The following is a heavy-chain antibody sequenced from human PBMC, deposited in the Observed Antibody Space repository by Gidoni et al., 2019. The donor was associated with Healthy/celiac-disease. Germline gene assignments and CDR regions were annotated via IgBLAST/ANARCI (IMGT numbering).Heavy chain of an antibody. CDR2: ISYDGSNK. CDR1: GFTFSSYG. D-gene: IGHD5-12*01. Sequence: QVQLVESGGGVVQPGRSLRLSCAASGFTFSSYGMHWVRQAPGKGLEWVAVISYDGSNKYYADSVKGRFTISRDNSKNTLYLQMNSLRAEDTAVYYCAKPAGGYDGGYGMDVWGQGTTVTVSS. J-gene: IGHJ6*02. CDR3: AKPAGGYDGGYGMDV. V-gene: IGHV3-30*18.